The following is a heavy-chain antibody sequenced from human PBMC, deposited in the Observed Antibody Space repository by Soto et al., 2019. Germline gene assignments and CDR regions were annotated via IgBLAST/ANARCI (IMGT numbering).Heavy chain of an antibody. J-gene: IGHJ4*02. CDR3: AREPSI. CDR2: IYHSGST. V-gene: IGHV4-39*07. Sequence: PSETLSLTCTVSGGSISSSSYYWGWIRQPPGKGLEWIGSIYHSGSTNYNPSLKSRVTISVDTSKNQFSLKLSSVTAADTAVYYCAREPSIWGQGTLVTVSS. CDR1: GGSISSSSYY.